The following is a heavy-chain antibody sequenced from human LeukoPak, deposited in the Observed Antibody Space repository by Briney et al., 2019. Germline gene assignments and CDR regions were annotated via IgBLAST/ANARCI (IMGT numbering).Heavy chain of an antibody. D-gene: IGHD6-13*01. CDR2: MSYDGSNK. Sequence: GGSLRLSCAASGFTFSSYAMHWVRQAPGKGLEWVAVMSYDGSNKYYADSVKGRFTISRDNSKNTLYLQMNSLRAEDTAVYYCARDRLKTIAAAGADWGQGTLVTVSS. CDR3: ARDRLKTIAAAGAD. CDR1: GFTFSSYA. J-gene: IGHJ4*02. V-gene: IGHV3-30*04.